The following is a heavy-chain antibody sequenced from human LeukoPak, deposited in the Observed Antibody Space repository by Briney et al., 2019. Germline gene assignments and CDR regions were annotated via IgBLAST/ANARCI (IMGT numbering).Heavy chain of an antibody. CDR2: IYYSGST. D-gene: IGHD2-2*02. Sequence: NSSETLSLTCTVSGGSISSSSYYWGWIRQPPGKGLEWIGSIYYSGSTYYNPSLKSRVTISVDTSKNQFSLKLSSVTAADTAVYYCARPLNTPHAFDIWGQGTMVTVSS. V-gene: IGHV4-39*01. J-gene: IGHJ3*02. CDR3: ARPLNTPHAFDI. CDR1: GGSISSSSYY.